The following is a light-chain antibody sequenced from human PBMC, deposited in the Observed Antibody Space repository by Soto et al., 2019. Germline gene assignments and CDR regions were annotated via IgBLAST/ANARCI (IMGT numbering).Light chain of an antibody. CDR3: QQYNNWPPWT. J-gene: IGKJ1*01. CDR2: GAS. Sequence: EIVMTQSPATLSLSPGERATLSCRASQSVSSNLAWYQQKPGQAPRLVIYGASTRATGIPARFSGSGSGTEFTLTISSLQPEDFAVYCCQQYNNWPPWTFGQGTKVEIK. CDR1: QSVSSN. V-gene: IGKV3-15*01.